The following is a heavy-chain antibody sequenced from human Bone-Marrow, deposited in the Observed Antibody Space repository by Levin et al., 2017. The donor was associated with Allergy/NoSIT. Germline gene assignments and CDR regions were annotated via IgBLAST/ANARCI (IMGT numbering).Heavy chain of an antibody. V-gene: IGHV4-31*03. D-gene: IGHD1-26*01. Sequence: LRLSCTVSGGSISTGGHYWSWIRQPPGKGLEWIGYTYHSGSTFYSPSLKSRVNISVDTSENQFSLRLNSVTAADTAVYYCARDRIVGRAKYYGMDVWGQGTTVTVSS. J-gene: IGHJ6*02. CDR3: ARDRIVGRAKYYGMDV. CDR2: TYHSGST. CDR1: GGSISTGGHY.